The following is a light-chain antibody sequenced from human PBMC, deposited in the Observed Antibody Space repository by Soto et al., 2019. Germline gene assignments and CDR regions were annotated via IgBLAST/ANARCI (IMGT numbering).Light chain of an antibody. J-gene: IGLJ2*01. CDR3: SSYSSGSTLVV. V-gene: IGLV4-69*01. CDR2: LNNDGSH. Sequence: QSVLTQPPSASASLGASVKLTCTLSSGHSSYAIAWHQKQPEKGPRYLMDLNNDGSHTKGDGIPDRFSGSSSGAERYLIISSLQSEDEADYYCSSYSSGSTLVVFGGGTKLTVL. CDR1: SGHSSYA.